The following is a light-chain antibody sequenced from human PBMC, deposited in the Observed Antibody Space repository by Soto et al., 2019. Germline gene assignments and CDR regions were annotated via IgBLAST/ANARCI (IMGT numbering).Light chain of an antibody. CDR1: SSDVGSYNR. J-gene: IGLJ1*01. CDR3: SSYTSSDTYV. Sequence: QSALTQPPSVSGSPGQSVTISCTGTSSDVGSYNRVSWYQQPPGTAPKLMMYEVTTRPSGVPDRFSGSKSGNTASLTISGLQAEDEADYDCSSYTSSDTYVFGTGTKVTVL. V-gene: IGLV2-18*02. CDR2: EVT.